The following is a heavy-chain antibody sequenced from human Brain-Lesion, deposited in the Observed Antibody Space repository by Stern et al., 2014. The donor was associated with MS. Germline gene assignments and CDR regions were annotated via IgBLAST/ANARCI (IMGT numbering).Heavy chain of an antibody. CDR1: GFTFDDYA. Sequence: QLVESGGDLVQPGRSLRLSCAAFGFTFDDYAMHWVRQAPGKGLEWVTGISWNSGTIGYADSVKGRFTTSRDNAYSSLYLQMNSLRPEDTALYYCARDITGSSAYFAYWGQGTLVTVSS. J-gene: IGHJ4*02. CDR2: ISWNSGTI. V-gene: IGHV3-9*01. CDR3: ARDITGSSAYFAY. D-gene: IGHD1-14*01.